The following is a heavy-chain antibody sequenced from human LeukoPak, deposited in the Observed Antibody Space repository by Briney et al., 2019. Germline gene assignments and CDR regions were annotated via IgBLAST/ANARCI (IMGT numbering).Heavy chain of an antibody. CDR1: GYTFTSYG. D-gene: IGHD7-27*01. CDR2: INPSGVST. V-gene: IGHV1-46*01. Sequence: GASVKVSCKASGYTFTSYGISWVRQAPGQGLEWMGIINPSGVSTIYAQIFQGRVTMTRDTSTSTVYMALSSLRSEDTAVYYCARGLGIGWFDPWGQGTLVTVSS. CDR3: ARGLGIGWFDP. J-gene: IGHJ5*02.